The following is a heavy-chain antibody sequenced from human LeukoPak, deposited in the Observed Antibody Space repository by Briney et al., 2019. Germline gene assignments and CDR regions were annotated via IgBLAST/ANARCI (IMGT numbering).Heavy chain of an antibody. CDR3: AKGSATPY. CDR1: GFTFRSNA. CDR2: ITDSGGGI. D-gene: IGHD1-26*01. J-gene: IGHJ4*02. V-gene: IGHV3-23*01. Sequence: GGSLRPSCAPSGFTFRSNAMTWVRQAPGKGLEWVSSITDSGGGIQFADSVKGRFTISRDNSKNTLYRQMNSLGAEDTAVYYWAKGSATPYWGQGTRVSVST.